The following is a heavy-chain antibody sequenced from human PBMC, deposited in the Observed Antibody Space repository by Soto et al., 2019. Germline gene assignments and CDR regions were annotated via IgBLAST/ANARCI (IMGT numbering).Heavy chain of an antibody. Sequence: QVTLKESGPVLVKPTETLTLTCTVSGFSLSNARMGVSWIRQPPGKALEWLAHIFSNDEKSYSTSLKSRLTNTKHTSKGPVVLTMTNMGPVDTATYCCGRMSRGLEEVVIAIGWFDRWGQGALVTGSS. V-gene: IGHV2-26*01. D-gene: IGHD2-21*01. CDR1: GFSLSNARMG. CDR3: GRMSRGLEEVVIAIGWFDR. J-gene: IGHJ5*02. CDR2: IFSNDEK.